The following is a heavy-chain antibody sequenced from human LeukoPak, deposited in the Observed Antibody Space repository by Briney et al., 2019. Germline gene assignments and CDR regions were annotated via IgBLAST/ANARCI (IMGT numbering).Heavy chain of an antibody. CDR2: ISYDGSNK. CDR1: GFTFSSYG. J-gene: IGHJ6*02. V-gene: IGHV3-30*18. CDR3: AKDQGNNYDFWSGSYYYYGMDV. Sequence: GGSLRLSCAASGFTFSSYGMHWVRQAPGKGLEWVAVISYDGSNKYYADSVKGRFTISRDNSKNTLYLQMNSLRAKDTAVYYCAKDQGNNYDFWSGSYYYYGMDVWGQGTTVTVSS. D-gene: IGHD3-3*01.